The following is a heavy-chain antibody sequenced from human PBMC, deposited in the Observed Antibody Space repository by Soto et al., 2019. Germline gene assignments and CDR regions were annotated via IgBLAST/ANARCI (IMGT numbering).Heavy chain of an antibody. Sequence: SETLSLTCTVSGVSISSDDYYWSWIRQPPGKGLEWIGYIYYSGSTSYNPSLKSRISISLDASKNQLSLKLTSVTAADTAVYYCETEKLTGYSGYFGMDVWGLGTTVTVSS. CDR1: GVSISSDDYY. CDR2: IYYSGST. J-gene: IGHJ6*02. D-gene: IGHD2-15*01. CDR3: ETEKLTGYSGYFGMDV. V-gene: IGHV4-30-4*01.